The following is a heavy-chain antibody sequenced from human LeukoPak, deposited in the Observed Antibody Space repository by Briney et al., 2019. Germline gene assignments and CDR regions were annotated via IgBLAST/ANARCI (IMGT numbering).Heavy chain of an antibody. CDR2: IDTNTGNP. CDR3: ARDPETAVTTSVDY. J-gene: IGHJ4*02. D-gene: IGHD4-17*01. CDR1: GYTFTNHS. Sequence: ASVKVSCKASGYTFTNHSINWVRQAPGQGLEYMGWIDTNTGNPTYAQGFTGRFVFSLDTSVSTAYLQISSLKAEDTAVYYCARDPETAVTTSVDYWGQGTLVTVSS. V-gene: IGHV7-4-1*02.